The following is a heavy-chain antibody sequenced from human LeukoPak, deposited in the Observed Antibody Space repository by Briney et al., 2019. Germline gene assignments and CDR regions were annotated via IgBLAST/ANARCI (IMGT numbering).Heavy chain of an antibody. CDR1: GYTFTNYF. J-gene: IGHJ3*02. CDR2: INPTGTGT. D-gene: IGHD3-16*01. V-gene: IGHV1-46*01. Sequence: ASVKVSCKASGYTFTNYFMHWVRQAPGQGLEWMVLINPTGTGTNYAQKFRGRVTLTRDTSTTTVYMELSSLRSEDTAVYYCARDRGGYDYVWGDAFDIWGQGTMVTVSS. CDR3: ARDRGGYDYVWGDAFDI.